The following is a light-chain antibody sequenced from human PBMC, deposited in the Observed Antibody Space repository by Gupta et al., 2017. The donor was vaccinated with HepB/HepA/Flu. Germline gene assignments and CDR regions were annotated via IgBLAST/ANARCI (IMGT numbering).Light chain of an antibody. CDR2: GAS. J-gene: IGKJ2*04. Sequence: DIQMTQSPSSLSASVGDRVTITCRASQSIRNYLNWFQQKPGKPPKLLIYGASSLQSGVPSRFSGSGSGTDFTLTISSLQPEEFATYYCQQSYSSPCSFGQGTKLQIK. CDR3: QQSYSSPCS. CDR1: QSIRNY. V-gene: IGKV1-39*01.